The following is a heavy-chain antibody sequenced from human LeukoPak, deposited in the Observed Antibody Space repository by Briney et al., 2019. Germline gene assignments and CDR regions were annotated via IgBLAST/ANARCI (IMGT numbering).Heavy chain of an antibody. Sequence: GGSLTLSCAPSAFPFSFYRVPWVLQAPGPGVELVATITLDGSDSYYVDSVKGRFTVSRDNANNSLYLQMNRLRVEDTAVFYCTTENWYVFENWGEGSLLTVSS. CDR2: ITLDGSDS. D-gene: IGHD1-1*01. V-gene: IGHV3-7*04. J-gene: IGHJ1*01. CDR1: AFPFSFYR. CDR3: TTENWYVFEN.